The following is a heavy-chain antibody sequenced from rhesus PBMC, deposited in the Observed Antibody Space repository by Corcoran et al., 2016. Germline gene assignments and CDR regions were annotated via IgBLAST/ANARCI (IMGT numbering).Heavy chain of an antibody. J-gene: IGHJ4*01. CDR2: IYGHTAST. D-gene: IGHD6-43*01. V-gene: IGHV4-73*01. CDR1: GGSIRGYYY. CDR3: ARVNIAAALNFDY. Sequence: QVQLQQWGEGLVKPSETLSLTCAVYGGSIRGYYYWSWIRQPPGKGLEWIGYIYGHTASTNYNPSLKNRVTFLKDTSKNQCSLKLSSVTAADTAVYYCARVNIAAALNFDYWGQGVQVTVSS.